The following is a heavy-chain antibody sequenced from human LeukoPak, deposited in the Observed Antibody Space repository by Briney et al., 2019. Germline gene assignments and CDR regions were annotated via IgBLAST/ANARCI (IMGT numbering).Heavy chain of an antibody. CDR2: ISGSGGST. Sequence: GGSLRLSCAASGFTFSSYAMSWVRRAPGKGLEWVSAISGSGGSTYYADSVKGRFTISRDNSKNTLYLQMNSLRAEDTAVYYCAKDRVYYGSGSYAIFDYWGQGTLVTVSS. D-gene: IGHD3-10*01. CDR3: AKDRVYYGSGSYAIFDY. CDR1: GFTFSSYA. J-gene: IGHJ4*02. V-gene: IGHV3-23*01.